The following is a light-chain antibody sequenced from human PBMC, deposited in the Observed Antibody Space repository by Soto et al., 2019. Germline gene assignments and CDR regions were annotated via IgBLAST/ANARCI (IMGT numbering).Light chain of an antibody. V-gene: IGKV1-39*01. Sequence: DIQMTQSPPSLYASVGDKVTITCRASQNINWYLSWYQQGPGKSPKLLIYAASRLQSGVPSRFSGSGAGTDFNFTIAGLKPEAFATFYCQQSYSAPLTLGGGTKVEIK. CDR3: QQSYSAPLT. CDR2: AAS. CDR1: QNINWY. J-gene: IGKJ4*01.